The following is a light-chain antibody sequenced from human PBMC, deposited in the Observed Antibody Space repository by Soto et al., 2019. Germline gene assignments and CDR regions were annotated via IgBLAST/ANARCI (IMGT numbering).Light chain of an antibody. CDR3: QSFVCGVTGSV. J-gene: IGLJ1*01. CDR2: SKT. V-gene: IGLV1-40*01. CDR1: SATIGTGFD. Sequence: QAVLTQPPSVSVAPGQTVTISCTASSATIGTGFDVHWYQQVPGTAPKLLLYSKTARPSGFPDRFSGSRSGSSGSLAITGLRPEDEAEDYCQSFVCGVTGSVFGTGTKLTVL.